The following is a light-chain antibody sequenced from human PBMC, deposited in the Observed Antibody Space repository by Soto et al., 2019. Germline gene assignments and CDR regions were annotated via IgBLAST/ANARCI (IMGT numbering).Light chain of an antibody. CDR3: AAWDGSLHGVV. J-gene: IGLJ2*01. CDR2: SDN. V-gene: IGLV1-44*01. Sequence: QLVLTQPPSASGTPGQRVTISCSGSSSDIGSNTVNWYQQLPGTAPKLLIYSDNQRPSGVPDRFSGSKSGTSASLAISGLQSEDEAGYYCAAWDGSLHGVVFGGGTKLTVL. CDR1: SSDIGSNT.